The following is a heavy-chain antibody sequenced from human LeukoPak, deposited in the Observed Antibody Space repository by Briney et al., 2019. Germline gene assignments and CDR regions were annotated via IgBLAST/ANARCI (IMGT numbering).Heavy chain of an antibody. CDR3: AKQRYYYGSGSYYTLDY. Sequence: GRSLRLSCAASGFTFSSYGMHWVRQAPGKGLEWVAVISYDGSNKYYTDSVKGRFTISRDNSKNTLYLQMNSLRAEDTGVYYCAKQRYYYGSGSYYTLDYWGQGTLVTVSS. V-gene: IGHV3-30*18. CDR1: GFTFSSYG. D-gene: IGHD3-10*01. J-gene: IGHJ4*02. CDR2: ISYDGSNK.